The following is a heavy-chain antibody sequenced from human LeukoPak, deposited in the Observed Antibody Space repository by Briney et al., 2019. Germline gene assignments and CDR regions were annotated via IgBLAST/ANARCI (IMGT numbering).Heavy chain of an antibody. CDR1: GYTFTGYY. CDR3: ARSSGYGGYDY. J-gene: IGHJ4*02. D-gene: IGHD4-23*01. CDR2: INPNSGGT. V-gene: IGHV1-2*04. Sequence: ASVKVSCKASGYTFTGYYMHWVRQAPGQGLEWMGWINPNSGGTNYAQKFQGWVTMTRDTSISTAYMELSRLRSEDTAVYYCARSSGYGGYDYWGQGTLVTVSS.